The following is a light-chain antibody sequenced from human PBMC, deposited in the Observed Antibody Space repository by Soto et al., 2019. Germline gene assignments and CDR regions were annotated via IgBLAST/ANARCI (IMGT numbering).Light chain of an antibody. V-gene: IGKV3-15*01. Sequence: EIVLTQSPGALSLSPGERATLSCRASQSVSSKYLAWYQQKPGQAPRVLIYGTSTRATGIPARFSGSGSGTEFTLTISSLQSEDFAVYYCQQYNNWLTFGQGTKVDIK. CDR1: QSVSSKY. J-gene: IGKJ1*01. CDR3: QQYNNWLT. CDR2: GTS.